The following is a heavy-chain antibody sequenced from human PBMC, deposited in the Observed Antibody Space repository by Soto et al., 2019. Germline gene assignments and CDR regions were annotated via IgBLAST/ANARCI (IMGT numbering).Heavy chain of an antibody. Sequence: GGSLRLSCAASGFTFSSYAMHWVRQAPGKGLEWVAVISYDGSNKYYADSVKGRFTISRDNSKNTLYLQMNSLRAEDTAVYYFARARIKIFGVVIPPLDYWGQGTLVTVSS. CDR1: GFTFSSYA. CDR2: ISYDGSNK. J-gene: IGHJ4*02. CDR3: ARARIKIFGVVIPPLDY. V-gene: IGHV3-30-3*01. D-gene: IGHD3-3*01.